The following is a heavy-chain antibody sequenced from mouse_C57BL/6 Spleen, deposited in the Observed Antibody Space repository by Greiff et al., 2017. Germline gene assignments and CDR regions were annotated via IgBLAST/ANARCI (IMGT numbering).Heavy chain of an antibody. CDR1: GYSFTSYY. V-gene: IGHV1-66*01. J-gene: IGHJ4*01. Sequence: VQLKESGPELVKPGASVKISCKASGYSFTSYYIHWVKQRPGQGLEWIGWIYPGSGNTKYNEKFKGKATLTADTSSSTAYMQLSSLTSEDSAVYYCARIYYGNYDAMDYWGQGTSVTVSS. D-gene: IGHD2-1*01. CDR3: ARIYYGNYDAMDY. CDR2: IYPGSGNT.